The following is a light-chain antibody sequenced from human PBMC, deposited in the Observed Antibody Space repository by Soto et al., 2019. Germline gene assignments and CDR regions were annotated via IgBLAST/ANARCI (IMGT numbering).Light chain of an antibody. V-gene: IGKV1-9*01. CDR3: QQLNSYPWIT. J-gene: IGKJ5*01. CDR2: AAS. Sequence: IQLTQSPSSLSASVGDRVTITCRASQGISSYLAWYQQKPGKAPKLLIYAASTLQSGVPSRFSGSGSGTDFTLTISSLQPEDFATYYCQQLNSYPWITFGQGTRLEIK. CDR1: QGISSY.